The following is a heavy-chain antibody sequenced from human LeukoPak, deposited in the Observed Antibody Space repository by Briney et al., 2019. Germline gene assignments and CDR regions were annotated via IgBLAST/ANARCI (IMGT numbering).Heavy chain of an antibody. V-gene: IGHV3-74*01. CDR2: IKSDGSST. CDR1: GFTFSTYW. Sequence: GGSLRLSCAASGFTFSTYWMHWVRQAPGKGLVWVSRIKSDGSSTSYADSAKGRFTISRDNAKNSLYLQMNSLRAEDAAVYYCARDIVDSSSWYYFDYWGQGTLVTVSS. J-gene: IGHJ4*02. CDR3: ARDIVDSSSWYYFDY. D-gene: IGHD6-13*01.